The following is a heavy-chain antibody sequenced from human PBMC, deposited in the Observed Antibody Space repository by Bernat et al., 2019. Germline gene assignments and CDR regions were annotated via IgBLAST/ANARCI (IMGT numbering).Heavy chain of an antibody. V-gene: IGHV3-53*01. CDR2: IYNGGST. D-gene: IGHD5-24*01. CDR3: AGDPGNGYSYGMDV. Sequence: EVQMVESGGGLIQPGGSLRLSCAASGIIVNSNYMSWDRQAPGKGLEWVSVIYNGGSTYYADSVKGRFTISRDNSKNMLYLQMNSLRDEDTAIYYCAGDPGNGYSYGMDVWGQGPTVPVS. J-gene: IGHJ6*02. CDR1: GIIVNSNY.